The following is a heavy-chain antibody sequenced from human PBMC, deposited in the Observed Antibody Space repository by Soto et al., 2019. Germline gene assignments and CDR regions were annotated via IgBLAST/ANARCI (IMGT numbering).Heavy chain of an antibody. J-gene: IGHJ4*02. V-gene: IGHV4-59*01. CDR1: GGSIRGYC. Sequence: PLETLSLTCTVSGGSIRGYCGRWIRQPPGKGLEWIGYIYNSGSTNYNPSLKSRVTMSVDTSKNQSSLKLSSVTAADTAVYYCARERGVIVNYYFDYWGQGTLVTVSS. CDR3: ARERGVIVNYYFDY. CDR2: IYNSGST. D-gene: IGHD3-16*02.